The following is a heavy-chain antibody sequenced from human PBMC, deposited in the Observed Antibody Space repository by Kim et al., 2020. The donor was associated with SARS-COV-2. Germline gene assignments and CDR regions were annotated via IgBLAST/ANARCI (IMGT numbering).Heavy chain of an antibody. D-gene: IGHD3-22*01. CDR3: ARAVRYYDSSGYYGY. V-gene: IGHV4-59*13. Sequence: SETLSLTCTVSGGSISSYYWSWIRQPPGKGLEWIGYIYYSGSTNYNPSLKSRVTISVDTSKNQFSLKLSSVTAADTAVYYCARAVRYYDSSGYYGYWGQGTLVTVSS. J-gene: IGHJ4*02. CDR1: GGSISSYY. CDR2: IYYSGST.